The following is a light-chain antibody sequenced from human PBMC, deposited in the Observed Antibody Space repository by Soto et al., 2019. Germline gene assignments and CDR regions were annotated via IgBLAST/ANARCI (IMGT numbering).Light chain of an antibody. CDR2: DVS. V-gene: IGLV2-11*01. J-gene: IGLJ1*01. CDR3: CSYVGGYSYV. Sequence: QSVLTQPRSVSGSPGQSATVSCIGTSSDVGDYNSVSWYQQHPGKAPKLMIYDVSKRPSGVPDRFSGSKSGNTASLTISGLQAQDEADYYCCSYVGGYSYVFGIGTKVTV. CDR1: SSDVGDYNS.